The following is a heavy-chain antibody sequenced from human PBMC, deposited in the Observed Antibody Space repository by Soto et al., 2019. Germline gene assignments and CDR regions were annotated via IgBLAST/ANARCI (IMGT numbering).Heavy chain of an antibody. CDR2: INHSGST. CDR3: ASVPFTVTTETYFDY. J-gene: IGHJ4*02. CDR1: GGSFSGYY. Sequence: QVQLQQWGAGLLKPSETLSLTCAVYGGSFSGYYWSWIRQPPGKGLEWIGEINHSGSTNYNPSLKSRVTISVDTSKNQFSLKLSSVTAADTAVYYCASVPFTVTTETYFDYWGQGTLVTVSS. V-gene: IGHV4-34*01. D-gene: IGHD4-17*01.